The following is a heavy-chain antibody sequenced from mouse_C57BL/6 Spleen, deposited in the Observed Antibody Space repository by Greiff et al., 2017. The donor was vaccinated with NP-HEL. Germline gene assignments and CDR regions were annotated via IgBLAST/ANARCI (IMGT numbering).Heavy chain of an antibody. CDR3: ARSGVYYDYGEIYYYAMDY. D-gene: IGHD2-4*01. J-gene: IGHJ4*01. Sequence: QVTLKVSGPGILQSSQTLSLTCSFSGFSLSTSGMGVSWIRQPSGKGLEWLAHIYWDDDKRYNPSLKSRLTISKDTSRNQVFLKITSVDTADTATYYCARSGVYYDYGEIYYYAMDYWGQGTSVTVSS. CDR1: GFSLSTSGMG. CDR2: IYWDDDK. V-gene: IGHV8-12*01.